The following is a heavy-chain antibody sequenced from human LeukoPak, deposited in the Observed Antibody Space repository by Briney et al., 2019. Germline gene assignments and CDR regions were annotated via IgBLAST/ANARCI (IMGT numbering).Heavy chain of an antibody. CDR2: INTNTGDP. V-gene: IGHV7-4-1*02. D-gene: IGHD1-26*01. CDR3: ARVDSGSSGTSIGY. J-gene: IGHJ4*02. Sequence: ASVKVSCKASGYTFTSYAVNWVRQAPGQGLEWMGWINTNTGDPTYAQGFTGRFVFSLDTSVSTAYLQISSLKAEDTAVYYCARVDSGSSGTSIGYWGQGTLVTVSS. CDR1: GYTFTSYA.